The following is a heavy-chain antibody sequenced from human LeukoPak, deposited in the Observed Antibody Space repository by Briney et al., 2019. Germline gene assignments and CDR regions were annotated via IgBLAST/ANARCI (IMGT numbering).Heavy chain of an antibody. CDR3: ARALPSYCGGDCSRRAFDY. Sequence: PSQTLSLTCTVSGGSISSGDYYWSWIRQPPGKGLEWIGYIYYSGSTYYNPSLKSRVTISVDTSKNQFSLKLSSVTAADTAVCYCARALPSYCGGDCSRRAFDYWGQGTLVTVSP. CDR2: IYYSGST. CDR1: GGSISSGDYY. D-gene: IGHD2-21*02. V-gene: IGHV4-30-4*01. J-gene: IGHJ4*02.